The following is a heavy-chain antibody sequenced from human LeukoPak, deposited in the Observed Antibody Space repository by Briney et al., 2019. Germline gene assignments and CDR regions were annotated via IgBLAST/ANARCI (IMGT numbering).Heavy chain of an antibody. V-gene: IGHV3-48*03. CDR3: VRTWNTY. Sequence: PGGSLRLSCAASGFTFSNYEMNWVRQAPGKGLEWISYISGSGTTIYYADSVKGRFTISRDNAKNSLYLQMNSLRAKDTAVYYCVRTWNTYWGQGTLVTVSS. CDR1: GFTFSNYE. CDR2: ISGSGTTI. J-gene: IGHJ4*02. D-gene: IGHD1-1*01.